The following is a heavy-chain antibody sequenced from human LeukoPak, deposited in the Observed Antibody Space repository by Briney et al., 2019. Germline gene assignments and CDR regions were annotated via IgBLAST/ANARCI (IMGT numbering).Heavy chain of an antibody. V-gene: IGHV4-30-2*01. CDR3: ARSITISKPLEYYFDY. CDR1: GGSISSGGYS. CDR2: IYHSGST. J-gene: IGHJ4*02. D-gene: IGHD3-9*01. Sequence: TLSLTCAVSGGSISSGGYSWSWIRQPSGKGLEWIGYIYHSGSTYYNPSLKSRVTISVDRSKNQFSLKLSSVTAADTAVYYCARSITISKPLEYYFDYWGQGTLVTVSS.